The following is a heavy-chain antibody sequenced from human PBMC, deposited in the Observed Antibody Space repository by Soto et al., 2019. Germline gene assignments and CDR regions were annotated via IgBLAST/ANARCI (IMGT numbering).Heavy chain of an antibody. Sequence: KPSETLSLTCSVSDDSINSDKYYWGWIRQPPGKGLEWIGGIYYRGNAYYNPSLQTRVTISLDKSRSQFSLKLTSVTAADSAVYFCARLEGLATISYYFDFWGPGALVTVSS. D-gene: IGHD3-9*01. CDR1: DDSINSDKYY. CDR3: ARLEGLATISYYFDF. V-gene: IGHV4-39*01. CDR2: IYYRGNA. J-gene: IGHJ4*02.